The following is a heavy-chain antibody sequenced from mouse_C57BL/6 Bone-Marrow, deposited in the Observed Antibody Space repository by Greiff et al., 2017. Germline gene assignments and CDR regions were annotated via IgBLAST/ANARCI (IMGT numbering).Heavy chain of an antibody. J-gene: IGHJ2*01. D-gene: IGHD2-2*01. CDR2: IDPETGGT. Sequence: QVQLQQSGAELVRPGASVTLSCKASGFTFTDYEMHWVKQTPVHGLEWIGAIDPETGGTAYNQKFKGKAILTADKSSSTAYMELRSLTSEDSAVYYCTREGGYPFDYWGQGTTLTVSS. V-gene: IGHV1-15*01. CDR3: TREGGYPFDY. CDR1: GFTFTDYE.